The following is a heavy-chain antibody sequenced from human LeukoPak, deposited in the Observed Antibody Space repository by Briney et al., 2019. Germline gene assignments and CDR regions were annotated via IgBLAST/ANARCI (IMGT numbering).Heavy chain of an antibody. V-gene: IGHV3-33*01. J-gene: IGHJ6*02. D-gene: IGHD2-21*02. CDR2: IWKDGSKK. CDR3: ARVGRGKFVVATSVPSYYHGMDV. CDR1: GFTFSSYG. Sequence: GGSLRLSCAASGFTFSSYGLRWVRQARGKGLEWVAIIWKDGSKKYYADSVKGRFTISRDNSKNTLYLQMNSLRAEDTAVYYCARVGRGKFVVATSVPSYYHGMDVGGQGTTVTVSS.